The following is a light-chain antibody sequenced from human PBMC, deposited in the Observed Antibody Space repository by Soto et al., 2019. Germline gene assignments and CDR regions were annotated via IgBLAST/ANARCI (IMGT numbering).Light chain of an antibody. Sequence: EIVLTQSPGTLSLSPGEGATLSCRASQSVSSRYLAWYQQKPGQPPRLLIYGASSRATGIPDRFSVSGSGTEFTLTISSLQSEDLAVYYCQQYNTWPRTFGQGTKVDIK. J-gene: IGKJ1*01. CDR1: QSVSSRY. V-gene: IGKV3-20*01. CDR3: QQYNTWPRT. CDR2: GAS.